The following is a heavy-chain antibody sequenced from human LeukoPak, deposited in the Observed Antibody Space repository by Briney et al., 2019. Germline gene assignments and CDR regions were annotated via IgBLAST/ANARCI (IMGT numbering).Heavy chain of an antibody. D-gene: IGHD6-13*01. V-gene: IGHV3-23*01. CDR2: IGGSGNNI. CDR1: GFTFSSYG. CDR3: ARGSTSIWYDY. J-gene: IGHJ4*02. Sequence: TGRSLRLSCAASGFTFSSYGMHWVRQAPGKGLEWVSLIGGSGNNIYYADSVKGRFTISRDNSKNTLYLQMNSLRAEDTAVYYCARGSTSIWYDYWGQGILVTVSS.